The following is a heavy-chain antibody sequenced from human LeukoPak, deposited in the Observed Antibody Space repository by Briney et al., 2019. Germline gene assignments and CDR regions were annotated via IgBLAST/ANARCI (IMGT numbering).Heavy chain of an antibody. D-gene: IGHD3-10*01. Sequence: GGSLLLSGAASGLTFSSYAMHGVRQAPGKGREWVAVISYEGSNKYYADSVKGRFTISRDNSKNTLYLQMNSLRAEDTAVYYCARDAYYYGSGSYLGTFDYWGQGTLVTVSS. CDR1: GLTFSSYA. CDR3: ARDAYYYGSGSYLGTFDY. V-gene: IGHV3-30*04. CDR2: ISYEGSNK. J-gene: IGHJ4*02.